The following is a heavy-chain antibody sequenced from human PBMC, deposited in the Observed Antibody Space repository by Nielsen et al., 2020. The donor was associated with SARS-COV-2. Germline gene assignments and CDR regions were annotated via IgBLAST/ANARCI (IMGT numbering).Heavy chain of an antibody. Sequence: ASVKVSCKASGYTFTSYGISWVRQAPGQGLEWMGWISAYNGNTNYAQKLQGRVTMTTDTSTSTAYMELRSLRSDDTAVYYCARDESVPGLWFGELLYGGYFDYCGQGTLVTVSS. D-gene: IGHD3-10*01. CDR1: GYTFTSYG. J-gene: IGHJ4*02. V-gene: IGHV1-18*01. CDR2: ISAYNGNT. CDR3: ARDESVPGLWFGELLYGGYFDY.